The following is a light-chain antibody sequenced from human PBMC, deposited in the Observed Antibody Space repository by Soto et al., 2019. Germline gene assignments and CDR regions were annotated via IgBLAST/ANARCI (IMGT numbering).Light chain of an antibody. CDR3: QQYGSAPRK. Sequence: EIVLTQSPGTLSLSPGERATLSCRASQSVSSSYLAWYQQKPGQAPRLLIYGASSRATGIPDRFSGSGSGTDLTLTISRLEPEDFAVYYCQQYGSAPRKFGQGNKGDIK. V-gene: IGKV3-20*01. J-gene: IGKJ1*01. CDR2: GAS. CDR1: QSVSSSY.